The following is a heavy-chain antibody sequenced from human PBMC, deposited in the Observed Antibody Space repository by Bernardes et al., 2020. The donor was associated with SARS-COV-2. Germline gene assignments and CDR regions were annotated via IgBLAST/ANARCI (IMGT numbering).Heavy chain of an antibody. D-gene: IGHD3-3*01. J-gene: IGHJ4*02. CDR1: SGSISNNNW. CDR2: IFHDGST. CDR3: ARNFRQKFDY. V-gene: IGHV4-4*02. Sequence: SEPLSLTCVVSSGSISNNNWWSCLLQPPGKGLEWLGEIFHDGSTNYNPSLKNRVAISIDRSRNQFSLTLISVTAADTAQYFCARNFRQKFDYWGQGTLVTVSS.